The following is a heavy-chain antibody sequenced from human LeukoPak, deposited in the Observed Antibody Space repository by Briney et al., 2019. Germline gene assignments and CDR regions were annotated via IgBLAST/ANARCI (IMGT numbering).Heavy chain of an antibody. CDR1: GGSISSSSYY. CDR2: IYYSGST. V-gene: IGHV4-39*07. Sequence: SETLSLTCTVSGGSISSSSYYWGWIRQPPGKGLEWIGSIYYSGSTYYNPSLKSRVTISVDTSKNQFSLKLSSVTAADTAVYYCAREQVRGVNLRGYFDLWGRGTLVTVSS. CDR3: AREQVRGVNLRGYFDL. D-gene: IGHD3-10*01. J-gene: IGHJ2*01.